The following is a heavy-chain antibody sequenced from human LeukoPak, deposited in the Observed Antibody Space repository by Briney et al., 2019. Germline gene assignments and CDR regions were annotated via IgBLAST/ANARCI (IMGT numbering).Heavy chain of an antibody. D-gene: IGHD1-26*01. V-gene: IGHV1-18*01. J-gene: IGHJ4*02. CDR2: ISAYNGNT. CDR3: ARDRFWWELHTPLLSFDY. CDR1: GYTFTSYG. Sequence: GASVKVSCKASGYTFTSYGISWVRQAPGQGLEWMGWISAYNGNTNYAQKLQGRVTMTTDTSTSTAYMELRSLRSDDTAVYYCARDRFWWELHTPLLSFDYWGQGTLVTVSS.